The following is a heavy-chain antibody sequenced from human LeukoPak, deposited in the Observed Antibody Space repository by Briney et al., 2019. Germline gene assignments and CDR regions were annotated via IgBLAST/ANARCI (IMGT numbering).Heavy chain of an antibody. CDR3: ARVNWNDVSDDY. CDR2: ISAYNGNT. CDR1: GYTFTSYD. V-gene: IGHV1-18*01. J-gene: IGHJ4*02. Sequence: ASVKVSCKASGYTFTSYDINWVRQAPGQGLEWMGWISAYNGNTNYAQKLQGRVTMTTDTSTSTAYMELRSLRSDDTAVYYCARVNWNDVSDDYWGQGTLVTVSS. D-gene: IGHD1-20*01.